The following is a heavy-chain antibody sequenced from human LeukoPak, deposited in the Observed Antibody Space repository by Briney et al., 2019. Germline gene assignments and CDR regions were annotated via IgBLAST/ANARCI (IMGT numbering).Heavy chain of an antibody. D-gene: IGHD3-10*01. CDR1: GFTFSSYG. CDR2: ISGSGGST. CDR3: AKDPWVSGRAYYFDY. Sequence: PGGSLRLSCAASGFTFSSYGMSWVRQAPGKGLEWVSAISGSGGSTYYADSVKGRFTISRDNSKNTLYLQMNSLRAEDTAVYYCAKDPWVSGRAYYFDYWGQGTLVTVSS. V-gene: IGHV3-23*01. J-gene: IGHJ4*02.